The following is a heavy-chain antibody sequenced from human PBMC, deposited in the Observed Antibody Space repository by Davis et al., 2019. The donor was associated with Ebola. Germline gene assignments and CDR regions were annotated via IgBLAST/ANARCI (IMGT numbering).Heavy chain of an antibody. V-gene: IGHV4-39*01. CDR3: ARHGEMATITTLFDY. CDR1: GGSISSSSYY. D-gene: IGHD5-24*01. J-gene: IGHJ4*02. Sequence: PSETLSLTCTVSGGSISSSSYYWGWIRQPPGKGLEWIGSIYYSGSTYYNPSLKSRVTISVDTSKNQFSLKLSSVTAADTAVYYCARHGEMATITTLFDYWGQGTLVTVSS. CDR2: IYYSGST.